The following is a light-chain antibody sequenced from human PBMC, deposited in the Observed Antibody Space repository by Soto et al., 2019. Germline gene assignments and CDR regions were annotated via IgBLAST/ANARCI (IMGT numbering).Light chain of an antibody. V-gene: IGKV1-8*01. CDR2: AAP. CDR1: QGISSY. Sequence: AIRMTQSPASFSASTGDRVTIICRASQGISSYLAWYQQKPGKATKLLTYAAPTLQSGATSRFSASGSGTDFTLIISRLQAEDFASYYCQQYLSYPYTFGQGTKLEI. CDR3: QQYLSYPYT. J-gene: IGKJ2*01.